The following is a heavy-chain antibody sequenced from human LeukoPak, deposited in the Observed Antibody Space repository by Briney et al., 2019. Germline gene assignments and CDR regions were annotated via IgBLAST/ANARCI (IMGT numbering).Heavy chain of an antibody. CDR3: ARDPYGEGWFDP. V-gene: IGHV4-61*01. D-gene: IGHD4-17*01. CDR2: TYNRGST. J-gene: IGHJ5*02. CDR1: GGSFSSGTYY. Sequence: PSETLSLTCTVSGGSFSSGTYYWSWIRQPPGKGLEWIGYTYNRGSTKSNPSLKSRVTILVDTSKNQFSLKLSSVTAADTAVYYCARDPYGEGWFDPWGQGTLVTVSS.